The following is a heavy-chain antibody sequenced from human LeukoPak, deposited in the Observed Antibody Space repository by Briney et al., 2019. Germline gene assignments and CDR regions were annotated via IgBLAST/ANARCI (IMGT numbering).Heavy chain of an antibody. Sequence: ASETLSLTCTVSGGSISSYYWSWIRQPPGKGLEWIGYIYYSGSTNYNPSLKSRVTISVDTSKNQFSLKLSSVIAADTAVYYCARSYDFWSYFDYWGQGTLVTVSS. CDR2: IYYSGST. V-gene: IGHV4-59*01. CDR3: ARSYDFWSYFDY. J-gene: IGHJ4*02. CDR1: GGSISSYY. D-gene: IGHD3-3*01.